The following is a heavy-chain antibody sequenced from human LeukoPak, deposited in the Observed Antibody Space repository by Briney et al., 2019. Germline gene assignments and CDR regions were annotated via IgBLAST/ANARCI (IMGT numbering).Heavy chain of an antibody. CDR3: AKDGHEWELLSFDY. D-gene: IGHD1-26*01. Sequence: GGSLRLSCAASGFTFSSYGMHWVRQAPGEGLEWVAVISYDGSNKYYADSVKGRFTISRDNSKNTLYLQMNSLRAEDAAVYYCAKDGHEWELLSFDYWGQGTLVTVSS. CDR1: GFTFSSYG. J-gene: IGHJ4*02. V-gene: IGHV3-30*18. CDR2: ISYDGSNK.